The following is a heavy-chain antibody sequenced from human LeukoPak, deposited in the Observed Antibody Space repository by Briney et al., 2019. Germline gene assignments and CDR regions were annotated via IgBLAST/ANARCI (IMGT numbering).Heavy chain of an antibody. Sequence: ASVKVSCKASGYTFTDYYMHWVRQAPGQGLEWMGIINPSGGSTSYAQKFQGRVTMTRDTSTGTVYMELSSLRSDDTAVYYCARARSDFDYWGQGTLVTVSS. J-gene: IGHJ4*02. CDR3: ARARSDFDY. CDR2: INPSGGST. CDR1: GYTFTDYY. V-gene: IGHV1-46*01.